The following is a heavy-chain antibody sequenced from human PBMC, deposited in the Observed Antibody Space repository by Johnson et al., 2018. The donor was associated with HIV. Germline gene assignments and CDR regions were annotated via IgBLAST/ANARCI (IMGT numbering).Heavy chain of an antibody. CDR1: GFSLSSYG. Sequence: QVQLVESGGGVVQPGRSLRLSCAASGFSLSSYGMHWVRQAPGKGLEWVAVISYDGSNKYYADSVKGRFTISRDNSKNTLYLQMNSLRVEDTAVYYCARESLDAFDIWGQGTMVTVSS. V-gene: IGHV3-30*19. CDR2: ISYDGSNK. CDR3: ARESLDAFDI. J-gene: IGHJ3*02.